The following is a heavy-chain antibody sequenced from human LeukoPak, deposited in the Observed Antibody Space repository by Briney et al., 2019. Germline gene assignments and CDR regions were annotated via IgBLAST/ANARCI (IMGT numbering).Heavy chain of an antibody. J-gene: IGHJ4*02. CDR2: IYYSGST. Sequence: SGTLSLTCTVSGCSISSYSWSWLGQPPGKGLEWVGYIYYSGSTNYNPSLKSGVTISVDTSYKQLSLSLSSVTAADTDVYYCACNYYYGSGSYNYWGQGNLVTVSS. V-gene: IGHV4-59*03. CDR3: ACNYYYGSGSYNY. D-gene: IGHD3-10*01. CDR1: GCSISSYS.